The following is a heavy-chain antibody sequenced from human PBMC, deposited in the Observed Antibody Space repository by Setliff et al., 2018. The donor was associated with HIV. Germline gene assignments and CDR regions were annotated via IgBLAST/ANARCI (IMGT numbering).Heavy chain of an antibody. CDR1: GDSINSGTYY. J-gene: IGHJ5*02. CDR2: IYTSGST. CDR3: ARTIKEHLAVLWFDP. V-gene: IGHV4-61*09. D-gene: IGHD3-3*02. Sequence: PSETLSLTCTVSGDSINSGTYYWSWIRQPAGKGLEWIGHIYTSGSTNYNPSLKSRVTISVDKSKNQFSLKLSSVTAADTAVYYCARTIKEHLAVLWFDPWGQGTLVTVSS.